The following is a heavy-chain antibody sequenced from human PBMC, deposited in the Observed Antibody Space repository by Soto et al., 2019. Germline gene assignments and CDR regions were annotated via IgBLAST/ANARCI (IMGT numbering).Heavy chain of an antibody. Sequence: SGGSLRLSCAASGFTFSSYEMNWVRQAPGKGLEWVSYISSSGSTIYYADSVKGRFTISRDNAKNSLYLQMNSLRAEDTAVYYWASSPRTCFGELIYYYGMDAWGQGLTATASS. D-gene: IGHD3-10*01. V-gene: IGHV3-48*03. CDR1: GFTFSSYE. CDR2: ISSSGSTI. J-gene: IGHJ6*02. CDR3: ASSPRTCFGELIYYYGMDA.